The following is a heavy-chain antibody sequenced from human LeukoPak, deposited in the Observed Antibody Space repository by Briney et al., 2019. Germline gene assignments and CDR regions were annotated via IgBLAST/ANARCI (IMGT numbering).Heavy chain of an antibody. CDR3: AKDREGYYDILTGTTWFDP. D-gene: IGHD3-9*01. CDR1: GFTFSSYG. CDR2: ISYDGSNK. V-gene: IGHV3-30*18. Sequence: GGSLRLSCAASGFTFSSYGMHWVRQAPGKGLEWVAVISYDGSNKYYADSVKGRFTISRDNSKNTLYLQMNSLRAEDTAVYYCAKDREGYYDILTGTTWFDPWGQGTLVTVSS. J-gene: IGHJ5*02.